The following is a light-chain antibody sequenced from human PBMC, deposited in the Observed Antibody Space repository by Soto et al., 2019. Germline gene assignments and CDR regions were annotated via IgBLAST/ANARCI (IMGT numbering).Light chain of an antibody. Sequence: EIVLTQSPGTLSLSPRERETLSCRDSQNVSSSYLAWYQQKPGQAPRLLFYGASSSFTVIPDRFIGSVSGTDFTLTISRLEPEDFAVYDFQHYGSGFGQGTYVDI. V-gene: IGKV3-20*01. CDR3: QHYGSG. CDR1: QNVSSSY. J-gene: IGKJ1*01. CDR2: GAS.